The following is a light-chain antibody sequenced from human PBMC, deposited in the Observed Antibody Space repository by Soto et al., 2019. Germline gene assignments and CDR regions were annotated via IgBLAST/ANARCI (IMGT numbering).Light chain of an antibody. CDR1: SSDVGSYNL. Sequence: QSVLTQPASVSGSPGQSITISCTGTSSDVGSYNLVSWYLQHPGKAPKLMISEVSKRPSGISDRFSGSKSGSTASLTISGLQAEDEADYYCCSYAGTSTHTVFGGGTQLTVL. J-gene: IGLJ7*01. CDR2: EVS. V-gene: IGLV2-23*02. CDR3: CSYAGTSTHTV.